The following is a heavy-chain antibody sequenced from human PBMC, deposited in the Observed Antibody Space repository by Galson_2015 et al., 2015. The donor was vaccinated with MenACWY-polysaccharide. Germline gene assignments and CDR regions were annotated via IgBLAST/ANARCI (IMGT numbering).Heavy chain of an antibody. CDR1: GFTVTNYY. CDR3: ARGYFDY. J-gene: IGHJ4*02. V-gene: IGHV3-53*01. Sequence: SLRLSCAASGFTVTNYYMSWVRQAPGKGLEWVSVIYTGGTTYYADSVQGRFTISRDNSKNMLYLQMNSLRAKDTALYYCARGYFDYWGQGILVTVSS. CDR2: IYTGGTT.